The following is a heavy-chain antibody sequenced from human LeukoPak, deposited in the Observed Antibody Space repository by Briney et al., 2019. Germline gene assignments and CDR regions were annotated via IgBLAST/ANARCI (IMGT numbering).Heavy chain of an antibody. D-gene: IGHD3-16*01. Sequence: GGSLRLSCAASGFSFSGYIMTWVRQAPGKGLEWVSSITGDCKYITYADSVKGRFTISRDNAKNSLYLQVASLRGDDTATYYCAREGNDYYYDQWGQGTLVTVSS. J-gene: IGHJ4*02. CDR2: ITGDCKYI. CDR1: GFSFSGYI. CDR3: AREGNDYYYDQ. V-gene: IGHV3-21*01.